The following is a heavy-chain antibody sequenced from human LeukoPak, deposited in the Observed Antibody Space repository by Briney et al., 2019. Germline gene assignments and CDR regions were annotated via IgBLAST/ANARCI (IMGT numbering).Heavy chain of an antibody. CDR3: ARDTFYSSGVYGLDV. Sequence: PGGSLRLSCAASGFIFSSYGMHWVRQAPGEGLEGVAVIYYDGSNKYYADSVRGRFTISRDNSKNTLFLQMSSLRAEDTAVYYCARDTFYSSGVYGLDVWGQGTTVTVSS. CDR2: IYYDGSNK. CDR1: GFIFSSYG. D-gene: IGHD3-22*01. V-gene: IGHV3-33*01. J-gene: IGHJ6*02.